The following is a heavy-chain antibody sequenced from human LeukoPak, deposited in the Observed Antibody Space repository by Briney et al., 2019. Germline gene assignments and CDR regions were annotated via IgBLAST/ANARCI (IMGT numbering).Heavy chain of an antibody. CDR2: IRYDGSNK. D-gene: IGHD1-7*01. V-gene: IGHV3-30*04. Sequence: GRSLRLSCAASGFTFSSYAMHWVRQAPGKGLEWVAVIRYDGSNKYYADSVKGRFTISRDNSKNTLYLQMNSLRAEDTAVYFCARDGEAFGWNYAFDYWGQGTLVTVSS. CDR3: ARDGEAFGWNYAFDY. CDR1: GFTFSSYA. J-gene: IGHJ4*02.